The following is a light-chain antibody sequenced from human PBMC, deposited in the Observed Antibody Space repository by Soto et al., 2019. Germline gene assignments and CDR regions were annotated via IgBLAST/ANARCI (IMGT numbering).Light chain of an antibody. Sequence: VLTQTPLSSPVTLGQPASISCRSSQSLVYSDGNTYLSWLQQRPGQPPRLLIYQVSNRFSGVPDRFSDGGAGTALNLKISRVEAEDVGVYSCIQFSHFPRTVGQETKVEIK. CDR2: QVS. CDR3: IQFSHFPRT. CDR1: QSLVYSDGNTY. V-gene: IGKV2-24*01. J-gene: IGKJ1*01.